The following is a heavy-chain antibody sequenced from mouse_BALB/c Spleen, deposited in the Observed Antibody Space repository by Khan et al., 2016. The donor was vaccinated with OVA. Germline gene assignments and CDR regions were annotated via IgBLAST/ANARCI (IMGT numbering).Heavy chain of an antibody. J-gene: IGHJ3*01. CDR1: GYTFTNYW. Sequence: QVQLQQSGAELAKPGASVKLSCRTSGYTFTNYWIQWVKQRPGQGLGWIGQIFPGTGTTYYNENFTGKATLTIDTSSSTVYMHLSSLTSEDSAVYFCARGYFGNYDFAYWGQGTLVTVSA. CDR3: ARGYFGNYDFAY. D-gene: IGHD2-1*01. V-gene: IGHV1S132*01. CDR2: IFPGTGTT.